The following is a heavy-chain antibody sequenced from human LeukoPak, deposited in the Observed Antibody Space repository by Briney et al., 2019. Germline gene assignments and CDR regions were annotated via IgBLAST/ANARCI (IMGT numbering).Heavy chain of an antibody. J-gene: IGHJ4*02. CDR3: SKRGAYYFDY. V-gene: IGHV3-23*01. D-gene: IGHD1-26*01. Sequence: GGSLRLSCAASGLTFSAYAMSWVRQAPGKGLEWVSSISGSGGGTYYADSVKGRFTISRDNSKNSLFLQMNNLRAEDTAVYYCSKRGAYYFDYWGQGTLVTVSS. CDR1: GLTFSAYA. CDR2: ISGSGGGT.